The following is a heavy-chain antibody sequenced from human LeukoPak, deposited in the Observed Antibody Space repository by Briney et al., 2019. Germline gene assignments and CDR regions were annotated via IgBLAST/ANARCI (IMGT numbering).Heavy chain of an antibody. Sequence: GGSLRLSCAASGFTFNSYAMSWVRQAPGKGLEWVSAISGSGGSTYYADSVKGRFTISRDNSKNTLYLQMNSLRAEDTALYYCAKDLWPITMVRGVIYDYWGQGTLVTVSS. CDR1: GFTFNSYA. CDR3: AKDLWPITMVRGVIYDY. V-gene: IGHV3-23*01. J-gene: IGHJ4*02. CDR2: ISGSGGST. D-gene: IGHD3-10*01.